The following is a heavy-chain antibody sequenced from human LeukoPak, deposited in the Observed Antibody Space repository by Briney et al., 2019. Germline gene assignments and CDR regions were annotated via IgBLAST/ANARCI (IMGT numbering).Heavy chain of an antibody. CDR2: ISSNGGST. D-gene: IGHD2-8*02. CDR3: VKGSYWWLVTNFDY. V-gene: IGHV3-64D*06. Sequence: PGGSLRLSCSASGFTFSSYAMHWVRQAPGKGLEYVSAISSNGGSTYYADSVKGRFTISRDNSKNTLYLQMSSLRAEDTAVYHCVKGSYWWLVTNFDYWGQGTLVTVSS. CDR1: GFTFSSYA. J-gene: IGHJ4*02.